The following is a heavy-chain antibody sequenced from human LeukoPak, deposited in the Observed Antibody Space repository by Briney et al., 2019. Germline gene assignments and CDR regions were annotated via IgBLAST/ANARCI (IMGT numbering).Heavy chain of an antibody. CDR3: ARSGFHGLGFDS. CDR2: VYPGDSDT. CDR1: GTSFNNYW. J-gene: IGHJ4*02. D-gene: IGHD3-10*01. V-gene: IGHV5-51*01. Sequence: GESLKISCRGLGTSFNNYWIAWVRQMPGKGLEWIGMVYPGDSDTRYSPSFQGQVTISADRSISTAYLQWSSLQASDTATYYCARSGFHGLGFDSWGQGTPVTVSS.